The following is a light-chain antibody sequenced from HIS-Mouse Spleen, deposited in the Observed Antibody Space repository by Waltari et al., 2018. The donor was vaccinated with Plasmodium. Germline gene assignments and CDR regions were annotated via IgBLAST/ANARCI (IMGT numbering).Light chain of an antibody. CDR2: GAS. J-gene: IGKJ3*01. Sequence: EIVMTQYPATLSVSPGERATLSCRASQRVSSNLAWYQQKPGPAPRLLIYGASTRATGIPARFSGSGSGTEFTLTISSLQSEDFAVYYCQQYNNWSFTFGPGTKVDIK. CDR1: QRVSSN. V-gene: IGKV3-15*01. CDR3: QQYNNWSFT.